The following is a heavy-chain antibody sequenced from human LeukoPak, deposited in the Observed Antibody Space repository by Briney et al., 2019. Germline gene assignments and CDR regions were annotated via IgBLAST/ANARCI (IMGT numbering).Heavy chain of an antibody. J-gene: IGHJ4*02. CDR1: GGSISSSSYY. Sequence: SETLSLTCTVSGGSISSSSYYWGWIRQPPGTGLEWIGSIYYSGSTYYNPSLKSRVTISVDTSKNQFSLKLSSVTAADTAVYYCAREYSSGWPEKRYYFDYWGQGTLVTVSS. CDR3: AREYSSGWPEKRYYFDY. V-gene: IGHV4-39*07. D-gene: IGHD6-19*01. CDR2: IYYSGST.